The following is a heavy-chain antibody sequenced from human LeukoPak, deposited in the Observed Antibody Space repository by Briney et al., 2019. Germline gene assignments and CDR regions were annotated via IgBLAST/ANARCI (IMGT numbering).Heavy chain of an antibody. CDR1: GFTFSDYY. J-gene: IGHJ6*04. CDR3: ARAWIQLWHPYYYYGMDV. D-gene: IGHD5-18*01. Sequence: GGSLRLSCAASGFTFSDYYMSWIRQAPGKGLEWVSYISSSSRYTNYADSVKGRFTISRDNAKNSLYLQMNSLRAEDTAVYYCARAWIQLWHPYYYYGMDVWGKGTTVTVSS. CDR2: ISSSSRYT. V-gene: IGHV3-11*06.